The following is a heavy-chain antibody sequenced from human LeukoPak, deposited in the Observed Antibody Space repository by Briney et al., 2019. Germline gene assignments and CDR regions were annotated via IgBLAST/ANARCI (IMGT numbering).Heavy chain of an antibody. CDR2: TYYRSKWYN. CDR3: ARALVTPTPGGNWFDP. CDR1: GDSVSSNSAA. V-gene: IGHV6-1*01. Sequence: SQTLSLTCAISGDSVSSNSAAWNWIRQSPSRGLEWLGRTYYRSKWYNDYAVSVKSRITINPDTSKNQSSLQLNSVTPEDTAVYYCARALVTPTPGGNWFDPWGQGTLVTVSS. D-gene: IGHD2-21*02. J-gene: IGHJ5*02.